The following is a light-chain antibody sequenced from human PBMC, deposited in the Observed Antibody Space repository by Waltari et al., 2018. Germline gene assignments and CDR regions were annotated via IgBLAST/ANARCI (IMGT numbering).Light chain of an antibody. J-gene: IGKJ2*01. CDR3: QQYYSVPYT. Sequence: EIVMTQSPATLSLSPGDKATLSCRASQSIRGNLAWYQQKPGQAPRLLIYGASTRATGIPGRFSGSGSGTEFTLTISSLQAEDVALYFCQQYYSVPYTFGQGTKLEIK. CDR1: QSIRGN. CDR2: GAS. V-gene: IGKV3-15*01.